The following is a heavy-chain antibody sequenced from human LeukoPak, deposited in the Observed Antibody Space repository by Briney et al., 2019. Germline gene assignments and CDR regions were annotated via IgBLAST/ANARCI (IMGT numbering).Heavy chain of an antibody. CDR1: GGTFSSYA. CDR3: ARYGPLSSCSGGSCSLDY. V-gene: IGHV1-69*05. CDR2: IIPIFCTA. D-gene: IGHD2-15*01. J-gene: IGHJ4*02. Sequence: ASVKVSCKASGGTFSSYAISWARQSPGQGLERMGGIIPIFCTANYAQKFQGRGTVTTDESTSTAYMELSSLRSEDTAVYYCARYGPLSSCSGGSCSLDYWGQGTQVTVSS.